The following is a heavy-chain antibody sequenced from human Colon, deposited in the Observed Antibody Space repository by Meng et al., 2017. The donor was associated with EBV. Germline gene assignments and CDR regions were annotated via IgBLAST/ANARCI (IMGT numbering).Heavy chain of an antibody. D-gene: IGHD2-2*01. CDR3: AGYCPCSSNNCPRSSFDH. CDR1: GAAVVGCGPS. J-gene: IGHJ4*02. V-gene: IGHV4-30-4*01. Sequence: SAPRFVKRCEICPLTISLSGAAVVGCGPSRGVNRKPPGKSPKWLGYIYYRGSIYYNPSIWSRITISVDTSKNQFSLRLMSVTDTYAAVYYCAGYCPCSSNNCPRSSFDHWGQGTLVTVSS. CDR2: IYYRGSI.